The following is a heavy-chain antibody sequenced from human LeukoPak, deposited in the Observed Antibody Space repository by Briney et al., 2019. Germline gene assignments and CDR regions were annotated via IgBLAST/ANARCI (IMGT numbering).Heavy chain of an antibody. CDR3: ARVLEAWGGSYHIDY. J-gene: IGHJ4*02. D-gene: IGHD1-26*01. V-gene: IGHV3-21*01. Sequence: GGSLRLSCAASGLTLSSYSMNWVRQAPGKGLEWVSSISSSSSYIYYADSVKGRFTSSRDNAKNSLYLRMNSLRAEDTAVYYCARVLEAWGGSYHIDYWGQGTLVTVSS. CDR2: ISSSSSYI. CDR1: GLTLSSYS.